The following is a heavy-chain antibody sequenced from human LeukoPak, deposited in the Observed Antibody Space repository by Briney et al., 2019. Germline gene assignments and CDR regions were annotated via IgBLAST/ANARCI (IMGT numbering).Heavy chain of an antibody. J-gene: IGHJ2*01. V-gene: IGHV3-23*01. D-gene: IGHD1-26*01. CDR1: GFNFHDYA. Sequence: PGGSLRLSCAASGFNFHDYAMHWVRQAPGKGLEWVSGISSSGSGGNTYYADSVKGRFTISRDNSKNTLFLHMNTLRAEDTAIYYCAKDRTVGASYWYFDLWGRGTLVTVSS. CDR2: ISSSGSGGNT. CDR3: AKDRTVGASYWYFDL.